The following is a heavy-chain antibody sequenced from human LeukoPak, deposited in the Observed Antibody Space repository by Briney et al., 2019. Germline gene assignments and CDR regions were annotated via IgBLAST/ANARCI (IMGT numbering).Heavy chain of an antibody. D-gene: IGHD1-26*01. CDR2: MNPNSGHT. J-gene: IGHJ4*02. CDR1: GYTFTSYD. V-gene: IGHV1-8*01. CDR3: ARSIVGVRKRNDY. Sequence: ASVKVYCKASGYTFTSYDIIWVRQASGQGLEWMGWMNPNSGHTGYAQKFQGRVTMTRTTSISTAYMELTSLTSEDSAVYYWARSIVGVRKRNDYWGQGTLVTVSS.